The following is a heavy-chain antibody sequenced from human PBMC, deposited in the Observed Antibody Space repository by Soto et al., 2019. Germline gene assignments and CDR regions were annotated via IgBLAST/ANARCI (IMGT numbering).Heavy chain of an antibody. D-gene: IGHD2-8*01. Sequence: QAQLEQSGPEVKRPGASLKVSCKASGYTFTSYHISWVRQAPGQGLEWIGWINAFDDDTNYSQKVKDRVTRTARRSTDNAYLELMSLGSDDTAIYYCARNLYVRAFDIWGQCKMVTVSP. CDR1: GYTFTSYH. CDR2: INAFDDDT. J-gene: IGHJ3*02. CDR3: ARNLYVRAFDI. V-gene: IGHV1-18*04.